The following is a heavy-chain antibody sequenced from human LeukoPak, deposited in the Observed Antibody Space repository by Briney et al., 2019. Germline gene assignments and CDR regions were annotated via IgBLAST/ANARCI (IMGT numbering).Heavy chain of an antibody. CDR3: ATHYYASGNYYNPIFY. D-gene: IGHD3-10*01. V-gene: IGHV3-30*02. CDR1: GFTLSRYG. CDR2: IRYDESDK. Sequence: GSLRLSCAASGFTLSRYGMHWVRQAPGKGLEWVAFIRYDESDKKYKDSVKGRFTVSKDNSKNTLSLQMHSLRVEDTAVYYCATHYYASGNYYNPIFYWGQGALVTVSS. J-gene: IGHJ4*02.